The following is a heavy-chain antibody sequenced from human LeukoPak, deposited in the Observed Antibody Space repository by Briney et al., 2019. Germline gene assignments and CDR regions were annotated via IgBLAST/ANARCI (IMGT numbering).Heavy chain of an antibody. J-gene: IGHJ4*02. CDR1: GDSISSRTYY. V-gene: IGHV4-39*07. CDR3: ARVNIPVVPSTMFDY. CDR2: INYSGTT. D-gene: IGHD2-2*01. Sequence: SETLSLTCTVSGDSISSRTYYWGWVRQPPGKGLEWIGSINYSGTTYYNPSLKSRVTVSVDTSKNQFSLTLSSVTAADTAVYYCARVNIPVVPSTMFDYWGQGILVTVSS.